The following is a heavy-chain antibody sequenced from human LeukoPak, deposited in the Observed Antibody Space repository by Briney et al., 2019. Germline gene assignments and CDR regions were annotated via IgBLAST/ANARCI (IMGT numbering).Heavy chain of an antibody. J-gene: IGHJ5*02. Sequence: SVKVSCKASGGTFSSYAISWVRQAPGQGLEWMGGIIPIFGTANYAQKFQGRVTITADKSTSTAYMELSSLRSEDTAVYYCARVGYGSGSQNWLDPWGQGTLVTVSS. V-gene: IGHV1-69*06. CDR3: ARVGYGSGSQNWLDP. CDR2: IIPIFGTA. D-gene: IGHD3-10*01. CDR1: GGTFSSYA.